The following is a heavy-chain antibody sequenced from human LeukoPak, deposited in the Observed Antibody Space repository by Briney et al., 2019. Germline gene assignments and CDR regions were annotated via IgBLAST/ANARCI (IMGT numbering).Heavy chain of an antibody. V-gene: IGHV4-59*08. CDR2: IYYSGST. Sequence: SETLSLTCTVSGGSISSYYWSWIRQPPGKGLEWIGYIYYSGSTNYNPSLKSRVTISVDTSKNQFSLKLSSVTAADTAVYYCARHAHGYSSSWLDYWGQGTLVTVSS. CDR3: ARHAHGYSSSWLDY. D-gene: IGHD6-13*01. CDR1: GGSISSYY. J-gene: IGHJ4*02.